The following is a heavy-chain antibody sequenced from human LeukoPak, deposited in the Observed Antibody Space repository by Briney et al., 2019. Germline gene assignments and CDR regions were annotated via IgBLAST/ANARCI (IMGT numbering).Heavy chain of an antibody. Sequence: QPGGSLRLSCAASGFTFSSYAMSWVRQAPGKGLEWVSAISGSGGSTYYADSVKGRFTISRGNSKNTLYLQMNSLRAEDTAVYYCAKDGIRSCTNGVCRYNWFDPWGQGTLVTVSS. V-gene: IGHV3-23*01. CDR1: GFTFSSYA. CDR3: AKDGIRSCTNGVCRYNWFDP. CDR2: ISGSGGST. D-gene: IGHD2-8*01. J-gene: IGHJ5*02.